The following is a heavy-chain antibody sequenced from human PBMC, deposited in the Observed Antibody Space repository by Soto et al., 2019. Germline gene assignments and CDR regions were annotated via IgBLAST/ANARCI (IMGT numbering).Heavy chain of an antibody. Sequence: SETLSLTCAVSGGSISSSNWWSWVRQPPGKGLEWIGEIYHSGSTNYNPSLKSRVTISVDKSKNQFSLKLSSVTAADTAVYYCARNSPMIVVEYYFDYWGQGTLVTVSS. V-gene: IGHV4-4*02. D-gene: IGHD3-22*01. CDR1: GGSISSSNW. CDR3: ARNSPMIVVEYYFDY. CDR2: IYHSGST. J-gene: IGHJ4*02.